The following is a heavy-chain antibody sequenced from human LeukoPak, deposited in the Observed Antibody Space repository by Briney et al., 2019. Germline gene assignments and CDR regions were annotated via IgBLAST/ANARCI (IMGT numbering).Heavy chain of an antibody. CDR1: GFTFSSYG. D-gene: IGHD1-26*01. Sequence: GGSLRLSCAASGFTFSSYGMHWVRQAPGKGLEWVAFIRYDGSNKYYADSVKGRFTISRDNAKNSLYLQMNSLRAEDTAVYYCARGVGAPYYFDYWGQGTLVTVSS. CDR2: IRYDGSNK. CDR3: ARGVGAPYYFDY. V-gene: IGHV3-30*02. J-gene: IGHJ4*02.